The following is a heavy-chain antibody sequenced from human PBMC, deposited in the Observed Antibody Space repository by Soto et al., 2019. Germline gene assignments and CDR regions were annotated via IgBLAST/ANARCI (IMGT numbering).Heavy chain of an antibody. CDR2: INHSGST. CDR1: GGSFSGYY. Sequence: SETLSLTCAVYGGSFSGYYWSWIRQPPGKGLEWIGEINHSGSTNYNPSLKSRVTISVDTSKNQFSLKLSSVTAADTAVYYCARATSICYRANLTYYFYTWGQETLVPVSA. CDR3: ARATSICYRANLTYYFYT. J-gene: IGHJ4*02. V-gene: IGHV4-34*01. D-gene: IGHD2-2*01.